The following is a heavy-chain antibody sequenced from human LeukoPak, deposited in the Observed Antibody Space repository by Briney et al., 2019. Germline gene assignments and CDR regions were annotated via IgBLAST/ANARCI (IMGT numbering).Heavy chain of an antibody. V-gene: IGHV3-23*01. D-gene: IGHD5-12*01. Sequence: PGGSLRLSCAASGFTFSSYAMTWVRQAPGKGLEWVSAISASDGTTYDADSVKGLFSMSRDNSRNTLSLQMNSLRAEDTAVYYCARTTSGYDLAGMDVWGRGTTVTVSS. CDR2: ISASDGTT. CDR3: ARTTSGYDLAGMDV. J-gene: IGHJ6*02. CDR1: GFTFSSYA.